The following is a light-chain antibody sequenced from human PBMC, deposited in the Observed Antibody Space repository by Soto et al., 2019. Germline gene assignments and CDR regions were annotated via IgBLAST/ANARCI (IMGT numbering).Light chain of an antibody. CDR1: QGISSY. V-gene: IGKV1-9*01. CDR2: AAS. J-gene: IGKJ4*01. CDR3: QQLKSYPLT. Sequence: IQLTQSPSSLSASVGDRVTITCRASQGISSYLAGYQEKPGKAPKLLVYAASTLRSGVPSRFSGSGSGTDFTLTISSLQPEDFATYYCQQLKSYPLTFGGGTKVEIK.